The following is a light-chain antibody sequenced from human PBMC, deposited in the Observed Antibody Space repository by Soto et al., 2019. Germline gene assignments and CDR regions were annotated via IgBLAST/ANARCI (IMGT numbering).Light chain of an antibody. CDR1: QTISSW. V-gene: IGKV1-5*03. CDR2: KAS. J-gene: IGKJ1*01. CDR3: KHYNSYSEA. Sequence: DIQMTQSPSTLSGSVGDRVTITCRASQTISSWLAWYQQKPGKAPKLLIYKASTLKSGVPSRFSGSGSGTEFTLTISSLQPDDFATYYCKHYNSYSEAFGKGTKVDLK.